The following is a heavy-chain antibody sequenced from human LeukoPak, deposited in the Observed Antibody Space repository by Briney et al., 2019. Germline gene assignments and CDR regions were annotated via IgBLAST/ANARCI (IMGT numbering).Heavy chain of an antibody. CDR3: AKLGSVLNRGGYSKGV. J-gene: IGHJ4*02. V-gene: IGHV3-23*01. D-gene: IGHD2-21*01. CDR2: VSGSGGST. Sequence: GGSLRLSCVASGFTFSSYAMSWVRQAPGKGLEWVSAVSGSGGSTYYADSVKGRFTISRDNSKNTLYLQMNSLRAEDTAVYYCAKLGSVLNRGGYSKGVWGQGTLVTVSS. CDR1: GFTFSSYA.